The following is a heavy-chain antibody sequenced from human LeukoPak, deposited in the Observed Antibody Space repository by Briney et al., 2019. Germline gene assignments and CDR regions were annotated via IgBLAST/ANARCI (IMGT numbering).Heavy chain of an antibody. D-gene: IGHD3-22*01. CDR3: AKVKYYDSSGYQDNLFDY. CDR2: ISYDGSNK. Sequence: PGRSLRLSCAASGFTFSSYGMHWVRQAPGKGLEWVAVISYDGSNKYYTDSVKGRFTIPRDNSKNTLYLQMNSLRAEDAAVYYCAKVKYYDSSGYQDNLFDYWGQGTLVTVSS. CDR1: GFTFSSYG. J-gene: IGHJ4*02. V-gene: IGHV3-30*18.